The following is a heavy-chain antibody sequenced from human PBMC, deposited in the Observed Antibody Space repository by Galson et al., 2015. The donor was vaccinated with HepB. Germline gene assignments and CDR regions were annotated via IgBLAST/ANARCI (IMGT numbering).Heavy chain of an antibody. CDR1: GFTFSNAW. Sequence: SLRLSCAASGFTFSNAWMSWVRQAPGKGLEWVGRIKSKTSGGTTDYAAPVKGRFTISRDDSKNTVYLQMNSLISEDTAVYFCTTGYYDSTADFDPWGQGTLVTVSS. CDR2: IKSKTSGGTT. J-gene: IGHJ5*02. CDR3: TTGYYDSTADFDP. D-gene: IGHD3-22*01. V-gene: IGHV3-15*01.